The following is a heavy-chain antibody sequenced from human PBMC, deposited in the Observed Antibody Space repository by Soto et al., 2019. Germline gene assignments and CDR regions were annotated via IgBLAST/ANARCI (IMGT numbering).Heavy chain of an antibody. D-gene: IGHD3-3*01. Sequence: SETLSLTCSVSGGSISSSSYYWGWIRQPPGKGLEWIGSIYYSGSTYYNPSLKSRVTISIDKSKNQFSLKLSSLTAADTAVYYCARLEGRATISYYFDFWGQGTLVTVS. CDR1: GGSISSSSYY. CDR3: ARLEGRATISYYFDF. V-gene: IGHV4-39*01. J-gene: IGHJ4*02. CDR2: IYYSGST.